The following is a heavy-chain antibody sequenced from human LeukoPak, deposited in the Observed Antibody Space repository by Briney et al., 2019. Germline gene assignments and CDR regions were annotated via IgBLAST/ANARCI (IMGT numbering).Heavy chain of an antibody. CDR1: GGSISRGDYY. CDR3: VRMDHSYYMDV. V-gene: IGHV4-61*02. Sequence: SETLSLTCTVAGGSISRGDYYWTWIRQPAGKGLEWIGRVYTGGSTSYNPSLKSRVTISLDTSKNQFSLNLTSVTAADTALYYCVRMDHSYYMDVWGKGTTVTVSS. D-gene: IGHD2-2*03. J-gene: IGHJ6*03. CDR2: VYTGGST.